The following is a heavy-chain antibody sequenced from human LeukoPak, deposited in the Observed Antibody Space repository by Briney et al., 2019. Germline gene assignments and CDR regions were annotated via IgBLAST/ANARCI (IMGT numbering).Heavy chain of an antibody. CDR2: IYHSGST. CDR1: GGSISSSNW. CDR3: ARGGIAVAGLMDV. V-gene: IGHV4-4*02. Sequence: PSETLSLTCAVSGGSISSSNWWSWVRQPPGKGLEWIGEIYHSGSTNYNPSLKSRVTISVDKSKNQFSLKLSSVTAADTAVYYCARGGIAVAGLMDVWGQGTTVTVSS. D-gene: IGHD6-19*01. J-gene: IGHJ6*02.